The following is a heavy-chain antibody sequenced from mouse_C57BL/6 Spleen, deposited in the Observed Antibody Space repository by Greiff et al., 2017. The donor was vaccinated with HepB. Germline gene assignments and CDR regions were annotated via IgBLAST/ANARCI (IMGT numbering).Heavy chain of an antibody. CDR3: ARKENWVFAY. Sequence: QVQLKESGPGLVQPSQSLSITCTVSGFSLTSYGVHWVRQSPGKGLEWLGVIWSGGSTDYNAAFISRLVISKDNSKSQVFFKMNSLQAGDTAIYYCARKENWVFAYWGQGPLVTVSA. CDR1: GFSLTSYG. CDR2: IWSGGST. D-gene: IGHD4-1*01. J-gene: IGHJ3*01. V-gene: IGHV2-2*01.